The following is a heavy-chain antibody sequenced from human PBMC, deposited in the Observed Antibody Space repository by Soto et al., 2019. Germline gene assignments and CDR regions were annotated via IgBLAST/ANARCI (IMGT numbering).Heavy chain of an antibody. CDR2: INAGNGNT. CDR1: GYTFTSYA. CDR3: ARPAIVVVPAAYAVDYYYYGMDV. Sequence: GASVKVSCKASGYTFTSYAMHWVRQAPGQRLEWMGWINAGNGNTKYSQKFQGRVTITRDTSASTAYMELGSLRSEDTAVYYCARPAIVVVPAAYAVDYYYYGMDVWGQGTTVTVSS. V-gene: IGHV1-3*01. J-gene: IGHJ6*02. D-gene: IGHD2-2*01.